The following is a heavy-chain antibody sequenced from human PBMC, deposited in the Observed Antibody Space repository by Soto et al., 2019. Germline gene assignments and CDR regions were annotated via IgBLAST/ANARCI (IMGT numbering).Heavy chain of an antibody. J-gene: IGHJ4*02. CDR3: ARDPRDGYGHFDY. D-gene: IGHD5-12*01. CDR2: IFDSERT. Sequence: PSETLSLTCTVSGGSISSGPNHWNWIRHHPEKGLEWIGCIFDSERTYYNPSLKGRVSMSLDTSKRQFSLNRNSVTAADTAVYYCARDPRDGYGHFDYWGQGTLVT. V-gene: IGHV4-31*03. CDR1: GGSISSGPNH.